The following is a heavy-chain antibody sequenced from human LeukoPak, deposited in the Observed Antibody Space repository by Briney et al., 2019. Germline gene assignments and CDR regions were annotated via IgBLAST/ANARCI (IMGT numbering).Heavy chain of an antibody. CDR3: ARDEGLSSWSVY. CDR2: MHPSGGYT. Sequence: ASVKVSCKASGYTFSSYYMHWVRQAPGQGFEWMGIMHPSGGYTSYAPKFQGRVTMTRDTSTSTVYMELSSLRSEDTAVYYCARDEGLSSWSVYWGQGTLVTVSS. CDR1: GYTFSSYY. V-gene: IGHV1-46*01. J-gene: IGHJ4*02. D-gene: IGHD6-13*01.